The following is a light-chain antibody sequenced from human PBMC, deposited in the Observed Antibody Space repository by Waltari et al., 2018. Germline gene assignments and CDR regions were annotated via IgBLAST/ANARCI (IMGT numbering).Light chain of an antibody. CDR3: QVWDDTTNSGV. J-gene: IGLJ3*02. Sequence: YVVTQPPSVSVVPGKTATLTCGGETSESKSVNWYQQKPGQAPVLVIFYDSDRPSGIPERFSGSNSGNTATLTISWVEAGDEADYHCQVWDDTTNSGVFGGGTRLTVL. CDR1: TSESKS. V-gene: IGLV3-21*04. CDR2: YDS.